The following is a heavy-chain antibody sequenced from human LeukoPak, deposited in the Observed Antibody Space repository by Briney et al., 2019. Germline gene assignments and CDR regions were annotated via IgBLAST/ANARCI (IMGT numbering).Heavy chain of an antibody. CDR2: INPSGGST. D-gene: IGHD7-27*01. CDR1: VYTFTSDY. J-gene: IGHJ4*02. Sequence: ASVKVSCKASVYTFTSDYMHWVRQAPGQGLESMGIINPSGGSTSYAQKFQGRVTTNRDTSTSTVYMELTSLRSEYLPVYYCARDGEYSSFDYWGQETLVTVSS. V-gene: IGHV1-46*01. CDR3: ARDGEYSSFDY.